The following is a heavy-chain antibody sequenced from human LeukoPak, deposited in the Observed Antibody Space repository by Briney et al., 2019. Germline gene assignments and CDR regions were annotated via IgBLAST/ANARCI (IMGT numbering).Heavy chain of an antibody. CDR3: ARGARFGSNWHFDY. D-gene: IGHD6-13*01. CDR1: GGSIGSYY. Sequence: SETLSLTCTVSGGSIGSYYWSWIRQPAGKGLEWIGRIYTSGSTNYNPSLKSRVTMSVHTSKNQFSLELTSVTAADTAVYYCARGARFGSNWHFDYWGQGTLVTVSS. CDR2: IYTSGST. V-gene: IGHV4-4*07. J-gene: IGHJ4*02.